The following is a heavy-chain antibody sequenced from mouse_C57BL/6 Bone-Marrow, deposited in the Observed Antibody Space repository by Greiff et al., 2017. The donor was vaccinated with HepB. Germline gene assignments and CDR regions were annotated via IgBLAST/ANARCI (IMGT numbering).Heavy chain of an antibody. J-gene: IGHJ4*01. CDR1: GFTFSSYA. CDR2: ISDGGSYT. D-gene: IGHD2-3*01. CDR3: AREDGYPHYYAMDY. Sequence: DVHLVESGGGLVKPGGSLKLSCAASGFTFSSYAMSWVRQTPEKRLEWVATISDGGSYTYYPDNVKGRFTISRDNAKNNLYLQMSHLKSEDTAMYYCAREDGYPHYYAMDYWGQGTSVTVSS. V-gene: IGHV5-4*01.